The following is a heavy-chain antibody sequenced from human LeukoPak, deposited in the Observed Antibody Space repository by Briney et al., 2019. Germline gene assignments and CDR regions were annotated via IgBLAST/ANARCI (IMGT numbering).Heavy chain of an antibody. J-gene: IGHJ4*02. V-gene: IGHV4-34*01. CDR3: ARRGYSYGSDY. CDR2: INHSGST. D-gene: IGHD5-18*01. CDR1: GGSFSGYY. Sequence: SETLSLTCAVYGGSFSGYYWSWIRQPPGKGLEWIGEINHSGSTNYNPSLKSRVTISVNTSKNQFSLKLSSVTAADTAVYYCARRGYSYGSDYWGQGTLVTVSS.